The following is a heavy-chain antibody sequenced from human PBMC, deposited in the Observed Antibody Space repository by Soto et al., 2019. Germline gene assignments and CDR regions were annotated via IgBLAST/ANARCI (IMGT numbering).Heavy chain of an antibody. D-gene: IGHD6-13*01. J-gene: IGHJ3*02. CDR3: ARVTGYSSSWYRSGAFDI. CDR1: GGSISSSNW. CDR2: IYHSGST. Sequence: QVQLQESGPGLVKPSGTLSLTCAVSGGSISSSNWWSWVRQPPGKGLEWIGEIYHSGSTNYNPSLKSRVTISGDKSKNQFSLKLSSVTAADTAVYYCARVTGYSSSWYRSGAFDIWGQGTMVTVSS. V-gene: IGHV4-4*02.